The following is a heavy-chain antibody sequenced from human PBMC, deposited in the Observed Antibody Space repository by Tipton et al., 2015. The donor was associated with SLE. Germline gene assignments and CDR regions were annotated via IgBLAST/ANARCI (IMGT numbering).Heavy chain of an antibody. CDR1: GYSISSGYY. V-gene: IGHV4-38-2*02. CDR2: IYYSGST. Sequence: GLVKPSETLSLTCTVSGYSISSGYYWGWTRQPPGKGLEWIGSIYYSGSTYYNPSLKSRVTISVDTSKNQFSLKLSSVTAADTAVYYCARLGRGAPIDYWGQGTLVTVSS. D-gene: IGHD1-26*01. J-gene: IGHJ4*02. CDR3: ARLGRGAPIDY.